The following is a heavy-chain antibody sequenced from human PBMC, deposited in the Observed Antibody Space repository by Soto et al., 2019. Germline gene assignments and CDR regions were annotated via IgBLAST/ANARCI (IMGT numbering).Heavy chain of an antibody. V-gene: IGHV1-69*01. CDR1: GGTFSSYA. J-gene: IGHJ6*02. Sequence: QVQLVQSGAEVKKPGSSVKVSCKASGGTFSSYAISWVRQAPGQGLEWMGGIIPIFGTANYAQKFQGRVTITADESTSTAYMELSSLRSEDMAVYYCASWSRLRYFDWLSYGMDVWGQGTTVTVSS. CDR3: ASWSRLRYFDWLSYGMDV. CDR2: IIPIFGTA. D-gene: IGHD3-9*01.